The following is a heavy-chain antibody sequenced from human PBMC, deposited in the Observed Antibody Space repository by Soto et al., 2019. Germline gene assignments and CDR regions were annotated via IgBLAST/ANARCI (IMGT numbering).Heavy chain of an antibody. J-gene: IGHJ4*02. CDR1: GFTFSSYW. D-gene: IGHD3-9*01. CDR3: AKGEELVIIK. CDR2: ISSDGSST. Sequence: EVQLVESGGGLVQPGGSLRLSCAASGFTFSSYWMHWVRQAPGKGLVWVSRISSDGSSTSYADSVKGRFTNSRDNAKNTLYLQVNSLRAEDTAVYYCAKGEELVIIKWGQGTLVTVSS. V-gene: IGHV3-74*01.